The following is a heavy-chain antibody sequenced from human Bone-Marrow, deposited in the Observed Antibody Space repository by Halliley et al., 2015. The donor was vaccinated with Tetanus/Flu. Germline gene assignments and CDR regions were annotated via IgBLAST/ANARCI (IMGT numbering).Heavy chain of an antibody. CDR3: ARDRDFGEEHDAFDS. J-gene: IGHJ3*02. D-gene: IGHD3-10*01. CDR2: TYTSGST. V-gene: IGHV3-53*01. CDR1: GFSVSSNS. Sequence: AVSGFSVSSNSMSWVRQAPGKGLEWVSLTYTSGSTYYADSVKGRFTISRDSSKNTLYLQMNTLRAEDTAVYYCARDRDFGEEHDAFDSWGQGTMVTVS.